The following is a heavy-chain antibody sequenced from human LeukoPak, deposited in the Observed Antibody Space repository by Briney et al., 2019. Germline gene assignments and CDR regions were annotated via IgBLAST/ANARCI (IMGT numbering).Heavy chain of an antibody. CDR1: GGSISIGTHY. Sequence: PSETLSLTCAVSGGSISIGTHYWNWIRQHPGQGLECIGHIYNTGSAYYNPSLMSRVSISIDTSENQFSLKLSSVTAADTAVYYCASTHCASPSCYPYYYSGLDVWGQGTTVIVSS. J-gene: IGHJ6*02. D-gene: IGHD2-2*01. CDR3: ASTHCASPSCYPYYYSGLDV. CDR2: IYNTGSA. V-gene: IGHV4-31*11.